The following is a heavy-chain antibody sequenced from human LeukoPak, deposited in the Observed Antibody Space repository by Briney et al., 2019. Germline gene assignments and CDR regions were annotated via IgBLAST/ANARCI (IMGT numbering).Heavy chain of an antibody. V-gene: IGHV5-51*01. CDR3: ARHEVTAAAGTEFDS. D-gene: IGHD6-13*01. Sequence: GESLKISCQASGYKFTNYWIGWVRQMPGKGLEWMGIIFLSDSDTRYSPSFQGQVTISADKSTSTAYLHWSTLKASDTAIYYCARHEVTAAAGTEFDSWGQGTLVTVSS. CDR1: GYKFTNYW. J-gene: IGHJ4*02. CDR2: IFLSDSDT.